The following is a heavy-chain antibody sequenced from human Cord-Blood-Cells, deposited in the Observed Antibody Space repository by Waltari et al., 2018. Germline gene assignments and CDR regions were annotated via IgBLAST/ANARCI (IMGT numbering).Heavy chain of an antibody. CDR1: GYTFTGYY. D-gene: IGHD6-13*01. J-gene: IGHJ4*02. Sequence: QVQLVQSGAEVKKPGASVKVSCKASGYTFTGYYMHWVRQAPGQGLEWMGWINPTSGGTNYAQKFQGWVTMTRDTSISTAYMELSRLRSDDTAVYYCARAGSSSWYYFDYWGQGTLVTVSS. CDR2: INPTSGGT. CDR3: ARAGSSSWYYFDY. V-gene: IGHV1-2*04.